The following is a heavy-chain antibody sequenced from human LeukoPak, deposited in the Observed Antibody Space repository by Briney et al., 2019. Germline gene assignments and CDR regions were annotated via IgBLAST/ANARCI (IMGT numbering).Heavy chain of an antibody. CDR1: DDSISTYY. Sequence: SETLSLTCTVSDDSISTYYWSWIRQPPGKGLEWIGYIYYSGSTNYNPSLKSRVTISIDTSKNQFSLKLSSVTAADTAVYYCARGVWDEHYSDSGGYRENWFDPWGQGTLVTVSS. J-gene: IGHJ5*02. CDR3: ARGVWDEHYSDSGGYRENWFDP. V-gene: IGHV4-59*01. CDR2: IYYSGST. D-gene: IGHD3-22*01.